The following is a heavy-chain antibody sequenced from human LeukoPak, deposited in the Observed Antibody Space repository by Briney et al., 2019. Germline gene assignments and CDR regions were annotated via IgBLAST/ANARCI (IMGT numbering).Heavy chain of an antibody. CDR3: ARHLQLELLPSYFDY. J-gene: IGHJ4*02. Sequence: SETLSLTCAVYGGSFSGYYWSWIRQPPGKGLEWIGEINHSGSTNYNPSLKSRVTISVDTSKNQFSLRLSSATAADTAVYYCARHLQLELLPSYFDYWGQGILVTVSS. D-gene: IGHD1-7*01. V-gene: IGHV4-34*01. CDR1: GGSFSGYY. CDR2: INHSGST.